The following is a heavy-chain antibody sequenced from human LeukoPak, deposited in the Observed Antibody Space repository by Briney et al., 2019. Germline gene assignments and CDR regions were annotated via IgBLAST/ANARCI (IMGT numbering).Heavy chain of an antibody. J-gene: IGHJ4*02. CDR3: ARGSGSSFDY. Sequence: KPSETLSLTCTVSGGSISSSSYYWGWIRQPPGKGLEWIGSLYYSGSTYHNPSLKSRVTMSGDTSKNQFSLKLSSVTAGDTAVYYCARGSGSSFDYWGQGTLVTVSS. D-gene: IGHD6-6*01. V-gene: IGHV4-39*07. CDR2: LYYSGST. CDR1: GGSISSSSYY.